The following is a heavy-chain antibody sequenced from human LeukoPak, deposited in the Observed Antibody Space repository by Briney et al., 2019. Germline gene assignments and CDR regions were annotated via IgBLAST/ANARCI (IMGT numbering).Heavy chain of an antibody. CDR1: GFTFSSYS. CDR3: AREGGYCYGGTCRYSDY. CDR2: ISTGTSII. D-gene: IGHD2-15*01. J-gene: IGHJ4*02. V-gene: IGHV3-21*01. Sequence: GGSLRLSCAASGFTFSSYSMNWVRRAPGKGLEGVSSISTGTSIIYYEDSVKGRLTVSRDNAKNSLYLQMNSLRAEDTAVYYCAREGGYCYGGTCRYSDYWGQGTLVTVSS.